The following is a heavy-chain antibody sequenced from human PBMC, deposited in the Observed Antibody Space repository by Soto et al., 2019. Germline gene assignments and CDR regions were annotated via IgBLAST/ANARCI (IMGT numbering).Heavy chain of an antibody. D-gene: IGHD3-22*01. V-gene: IGHV3-23*01. J-gene: IGHJ4*02. Sequence: GWSLRLSCAASGFTFSSYAMSWVRQAPGKGLEWVSAISGSGGSTYYADSVKGRFTISRDNSKNTLYLQMNSLRAEDTAVYYCAKGVTMIVVVSDYWGQGTLVTVSS. CDR3: AKGVTMIVVVSDY. CDR2: ISGSGGST. CDR1: GFTFSSYA.